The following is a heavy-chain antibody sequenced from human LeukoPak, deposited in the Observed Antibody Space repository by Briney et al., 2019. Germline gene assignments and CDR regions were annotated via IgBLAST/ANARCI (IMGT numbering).Heavy chain of an antibody. CDR1: GGSISSGGYS. D-gene: IGHD2-8*01. CDR2: IYHSGST. CDR3: AKGYTNGVNQEVWLDP. V-gene: IGHV4-30-2*01. J-gene: IGHJ5*02. Sequence: SETLSLTCAVSGGSISSGGYSWSWIRQPPGKGLEWIGYIYHSGSTYYNPSLKSRVTISVDRSKNQFSLKLSSVTAADTAVYFCAKGYTNGVNQEVWLDPWGQGTLVTVSS.